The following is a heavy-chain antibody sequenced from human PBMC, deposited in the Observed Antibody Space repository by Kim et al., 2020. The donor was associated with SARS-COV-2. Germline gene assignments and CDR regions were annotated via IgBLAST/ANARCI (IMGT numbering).Heavy chain of an antibody. V-gene: IGHV3-49*02. Sequence: YAASVKGVFTSTSDESKSIAYLQRNSLKTEDTAVYYCARFLRGDARWFDPWGQGTLVTVSS. J-gene: IGHJ5*02. D-gene: IGHD3-16*01. CDR3: ARFLRGDARWFDP.